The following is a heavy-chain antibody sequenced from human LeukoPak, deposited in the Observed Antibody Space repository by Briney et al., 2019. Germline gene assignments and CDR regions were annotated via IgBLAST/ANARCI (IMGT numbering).Heavy chain of an antibody. J-gene: IGHJ4*02. CDR2: ISTGNGNT. CDR1: AFTFSTYA. V-gene: IGHV1-3*03. D-gene: IGHD6-19*01. CDR3: ARENYYRSGRFDRAYLDD. Sequence: ASVKVSCKASAFTFSTYAIHWVRQAPGQGLEWMGWISTGNGNTKYSQGFQDRITITRDTSASTVYMELRGLRSDDMAIYYCARENYYRSGRFDRAYLDDWGQGTLVTVSS.